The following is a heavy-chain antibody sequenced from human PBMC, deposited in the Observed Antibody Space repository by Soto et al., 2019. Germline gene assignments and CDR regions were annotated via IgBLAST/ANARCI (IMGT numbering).Heavy chain of an antibody. CDR1: GFTFDEYA. CDR2: ISWNSGSI. J-gene: IGHJ4*02. Sequence: GGSLRLSWAASGFTFDEYAMHWVRQAPGKGLEWVSGISWNSGSIGYADSVKGRFTISRDNAKNSLYLQMNSLRAEDTALYYCAKSRPQYSGSYYFDYWGQGTLVTVSS. D-gene: IGHD1-26*01. V-gene: IGHV3-9*01. CDR3: AKSRPQYSGSYYFDY.